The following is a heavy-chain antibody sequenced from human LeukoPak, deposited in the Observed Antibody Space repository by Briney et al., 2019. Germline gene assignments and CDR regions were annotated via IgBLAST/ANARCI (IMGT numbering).Heavy chain of an antibody. D-gene: IGHD6-19*01. J-gene: IGHJ4*02. Sequence: AGGSLRLSCAASGFTFSSYAMSWVRQAPGKGLEWVSAISGSGGSTYYADSVKGRFTISRDNSKNTLYLQMNSLRAEDTAVYYCAKDGGIAVAGDYWGQGTLVTVSS. CDR3: AKDGGIAVAGDY. CDR1: GFTFSSYA. V-gene: IGHV3-23*01. CDR2: ISGSGGST.